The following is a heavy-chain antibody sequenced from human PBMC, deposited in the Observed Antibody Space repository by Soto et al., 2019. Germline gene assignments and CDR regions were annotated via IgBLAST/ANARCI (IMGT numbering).Heavy chain of an antibody. V-gene: IGHV1-69*02. D-gene: IGHD3-16*01. J-gene: IGHJ4*02. CDR3: AGGVTAEYYFDY. Sequence: SVKVSCKASGGTFSSYTISWVRQAPGQGLEWMGRTIPILGIANYAQKFQGRVTITADKSTSTAYMELSSLRSEDTAVYYCAGGVTAEYYFDYWGQGTLVTVSS. CDR2: TIPILGIA. CDR1: GGTFSSYT.